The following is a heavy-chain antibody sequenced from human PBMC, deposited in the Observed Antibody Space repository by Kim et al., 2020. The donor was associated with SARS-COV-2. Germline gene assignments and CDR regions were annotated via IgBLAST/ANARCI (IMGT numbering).Heavy chain of an antibody. CDR3: AKALEYSYGISGGRGLIDY. V-gene: IGHV3-23*01. D-gene: IGHD5-18*01. J-gene: IGHJ4*02. CDR1: GFTFSSYA. Sequence: GGSLRLSCAASGFTFSSYAMSWVRQAPGKGLEWVSAISGSGGSTYYADSVKGRFTISRDNSKNTLYLQMNSLRAEDTAVYYCAKALEYSYGISGGRGLIDYWGQGTLVTVSS. CDR2: ISGSGGST.